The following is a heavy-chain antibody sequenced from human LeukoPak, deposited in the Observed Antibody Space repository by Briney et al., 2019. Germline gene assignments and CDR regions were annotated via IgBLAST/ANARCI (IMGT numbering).Heavy chain of an antibody. V-gene: IGHV3-23*01. CDR3: ARDLRSSGYYAFDY. CDR1: GFTFSSYA. CDR2: ISGSGGST. J-gene: IGHJ4*02. Sequence: GGSLGLSCAASGFTFSSYAMSWVRQAPGKGLEWVSAISGSGGSTYYADSVKGRFTISRDNAKNSLYLQMNSLRAEDTAVYYCARDLRSSGYYAFDYWGQGTLVTVSS. D-gene: IGHD3-22*01.